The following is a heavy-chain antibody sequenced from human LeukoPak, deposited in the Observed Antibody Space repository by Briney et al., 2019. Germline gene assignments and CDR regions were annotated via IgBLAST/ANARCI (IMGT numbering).Heavy chain of an antibody. CDR2: ISSSSSYI. V-gene: IGHV3-21*01. Sequence: PGGSLRLSCAASGFTFSSYEMNWVRQAPGKGLEWVSSISSSSSYIYYADSVKGRFTISRDNAKNSLYLQMNSLRAEDTAVYYCARQDRLGFDYWGQGTLVTVSS. CDR1: GFTFSSYE. J-gene: IGHJ4*02. CDR3: ARQDRLGFDY. D-gene: IGHD6-25*01.